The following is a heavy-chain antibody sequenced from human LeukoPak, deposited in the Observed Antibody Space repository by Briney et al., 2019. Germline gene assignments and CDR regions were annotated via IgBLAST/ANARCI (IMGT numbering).Heavy chain of an antibody. V-gene: IGHV1-3*01. D-gene: IGHD3-10*01. Sequence: WASVKVSCKASGYTFTSYAMHWVRQAPGQRLEWMGWINAGNGNTKYSQKFQGRVTITRDTSASTAYMERSSLRSEDTAVYYCARDEVLLWFGEPYNWFDPWGQGTLVTVSS. J-gene: IGHJ5*02. CDR1: GYTFTSYA. CDR3: ARDEVLLWFGEPYNWFDP. CDR2: INAGNGNT.